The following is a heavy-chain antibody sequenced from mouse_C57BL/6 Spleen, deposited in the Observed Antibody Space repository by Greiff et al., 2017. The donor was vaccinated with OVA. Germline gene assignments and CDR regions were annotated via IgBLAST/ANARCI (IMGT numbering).Heavy chain of an antibody. CDR3: ARHETHGSSYDAMDY. CDR1: GYTFTEYT. Sequence: QVQLKESGAELVKPGASVKLSCKASGYTFTEYTIHWVKQRPGQGLEWIGWFYPGSGSIKYNEKFKDKATLTADNSSSTVDMAHSRLTSEDSAVYFCARHETHGSSYDAMDYWGQGTSVTVSS. V-gene: IGHV1-62-2*01. CDR2: FYPGSGSI. D-gene: IGHD1-1*01. J-gene: IGHJ4*01.